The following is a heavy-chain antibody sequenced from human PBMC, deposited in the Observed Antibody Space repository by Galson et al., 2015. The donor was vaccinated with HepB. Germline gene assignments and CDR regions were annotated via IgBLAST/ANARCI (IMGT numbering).Heavy chain of an antibody. V-gene: IGHV5-10-1*01. CDR2: VDPSDSYT. J-gene: IGHJ6*02. Sequence: QSGAEVKKPGESLSISCQGSGYGFTDYWISWVRQMPGKGLEWMGRVDPSDSYTEYSPSFHGHVTMSTDKSIGTAYLQWSSLKASDTAMYYCARHMSYGMDVWGQGTTVTVSS. CDR3: ARHMSYGMDV. CDR1: GYGFTDYW.